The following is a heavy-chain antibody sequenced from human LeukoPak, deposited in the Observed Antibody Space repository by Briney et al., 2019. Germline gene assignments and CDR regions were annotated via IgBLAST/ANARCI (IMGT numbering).Heavy chain of an antibody. CDR1: GGSFSGYY. Sequence: PSETLSLTCAVYGGSFSGYYWSWIRQPPGKGLECIGEINHSGSTNYNPSLKSRVTISVDTSKNQFSLKLSSVTAADTAVYYCARGHCSSTSCYFDYWGQGTLVTVSS. D-gene: IGHD2-2*01. CDR2: INHSGST. CDR3: ARGHCSSTSCYFDY. J-gene: IGHJ4*02. V-gene: IGHV4-34*01.